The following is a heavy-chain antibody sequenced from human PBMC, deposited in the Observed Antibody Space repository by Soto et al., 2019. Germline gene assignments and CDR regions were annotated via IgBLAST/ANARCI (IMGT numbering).Heavy chain of an antibody. CDR2: IYWNDDK. CDR3: AHLRFLEWLLSSIEN. CDR1: GFSLSTSGVG. V-gene: IGHV2-5*01. Sequence: SGPTLANPTQTLTLTCTFSGFSLSTSGVGVGWIRQPPGKALEWLALIYWNDDKRYSPSLKSRLTITKDTSKNQVVLTMTNMDPVDTATYYCAHLRFLEWLLSSIENWGQGTLVTVSS. D-gene: IGHD3-3*01. J-gene: IGHJ4*02.